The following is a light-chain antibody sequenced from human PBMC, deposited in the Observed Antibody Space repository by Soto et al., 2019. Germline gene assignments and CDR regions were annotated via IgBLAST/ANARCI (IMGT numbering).Light chain of an antibody. CDR1: QSVGSL. Sequence: EIVLTQSPATLSLSPGEGATLSCRASQSVGSLLAWYQQKPGQAPRLVIYDASNRATGIPARFSGSGSGTDFTLTISSLDPEDFAVYYCQQRSNWPITFGQGTRLEIK. CDR2: DAS. J-gene: IGKJ5*01. CDR3: QQRSNWPIT. V-gene: IGKV3-11*01.